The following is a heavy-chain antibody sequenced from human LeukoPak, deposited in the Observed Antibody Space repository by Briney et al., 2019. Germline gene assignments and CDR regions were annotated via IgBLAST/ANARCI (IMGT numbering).Heavy chain of an antibody. J-gene: IGHJ4*02. CDR2: IYYSGST. Sequence: PSETLSLTCAVYGGSFSGYCWSWIRQPPGKGLEWIGSIYYSGSTYYNPSLKSRVTISVDTSKNQFSLKLSSVTAADTAVYYCARHQRDGSYFDYWGQGTLVTVSS. CDR1: GGSFSGYC. D-gene: IGHD3-10*01. CDR3: ARHQRDGSYFDY. V-gene: IGHV4-34*01.